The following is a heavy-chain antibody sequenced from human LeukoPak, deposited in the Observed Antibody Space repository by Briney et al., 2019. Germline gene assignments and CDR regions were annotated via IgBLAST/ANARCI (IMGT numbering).Heavy chain of an antibody. CDR1: GFTVNSNH. CDR2: IYSGGTT. D-gene: IGHD4-23*01. J-gene: IGHJ3*01. Sequence: GGSLRLSCAASGFTVNSNHMSWVRQAPGKGLKWESIIYSGGTTYYADSVKGRFTISRDNSKNSLYLQMNSLRAEDTAVYYCARDADYGGSPDAFDVWGRGTIVTVSS. CDR3: ARDADYGGSPDAFDV. V-gene: IGHV3-53*01.